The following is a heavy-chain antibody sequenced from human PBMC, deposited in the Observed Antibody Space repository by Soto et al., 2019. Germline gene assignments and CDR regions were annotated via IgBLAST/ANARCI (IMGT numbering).Heavy chain of an antibody. CDR3: ARDVGSPLIAVADNYYYYGMDV. D-gene: IGHD6-19*01. CDR1: GGTFSIYA. CDR2: IIPIFGTA. J-gene: IGHJ6*02. V-gene: IGHV1-69*13. Sequence: SVKVSCKASGGTFSIYAISGVLQSPLQGLEWMGGIIPIFGTANYAQKFQGRVTITADESTSTAYMELSSLRSEDTAVYYCARDVGSPLIAVADNYYYYGMDVWGQGTTVTVSS.